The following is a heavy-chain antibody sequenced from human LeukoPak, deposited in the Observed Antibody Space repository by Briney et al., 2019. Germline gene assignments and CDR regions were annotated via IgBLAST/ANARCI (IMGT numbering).Heavy chain of an antibody. J-gene: IGHJ4*02. CDR1: GYTFPNYG. CDR3: AISGSSHTYDY. D-gene: IGHD3-22*01. CDR2: ISAYNGNT. V-gene: IGHV1-18*01. Sequence: ASVKVSCKASGYTFPNYGISWVRQAPGQGLEWMGWISAYNGNTNYAQKLQGRVTMTTDTSTSTAYMKLRSLRSDDTAVYYCAISGSSHTYDYWGQGTLVTVSS.